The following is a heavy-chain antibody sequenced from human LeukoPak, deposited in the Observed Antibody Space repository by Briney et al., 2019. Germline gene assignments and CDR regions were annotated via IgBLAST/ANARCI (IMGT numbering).Heavy chain of an antibody. Sequence: SETLSLTCTVSGGSISGYYWSWLRQTPGKGLEWIGYIYYSGSTNYNPSLKSRVTISVDTSRNQFSLKLSSVTAADTAVYYCARGGIPDYWGQGILVTVSS. CDR1: GGSISGYY. J-gene: IGHJ4*02. CDR3: ARGGIPDY. V-gene: IGHV4-59*08. CDR2: IYYSGST. D-gene: IGHD2-21*01.